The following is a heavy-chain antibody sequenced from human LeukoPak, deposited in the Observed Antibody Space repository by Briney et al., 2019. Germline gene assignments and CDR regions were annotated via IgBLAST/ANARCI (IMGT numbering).Heavy chain of an antibody. J-gene: IGHJ5*02. D-gene: IGHD6-6*01. CDR1: GGSLSSYY. CDR3: ARGPFGLTRIAARTGWFDP. Sequence: SETLSLTCTVSGGSLSSYYWSRIRQPPGKGLGWIGDIYYSGSTNYNPSLKSRVTISVDTSKNQFSLKLSSVTAADTAVYYWARGPFGLTRIAARTGWFDPWGQGTLVTVSS. V-gene: IGHV4-59*12. CDR2: IYYSGST.